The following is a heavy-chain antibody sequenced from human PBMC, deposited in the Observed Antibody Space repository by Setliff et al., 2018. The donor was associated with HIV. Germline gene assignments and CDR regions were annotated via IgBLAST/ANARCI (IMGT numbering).Heavy chain of an antibody. V-gene: IGHV4-59*08. D-gene: IGHD3-22*01. Sequence: SETLSLTCTVSGGSISNYYWSWIWQPPGKGLEWIGYISYTGTTKYNPSLKSRVTISVDTSKNQFSVRLSSVSAADTAVYFCARHVARFDYDTGGYYVSHFDYWGQGPQVTVSS. CDR2: ISYTGTT. CDR1: GGSISNYY. CDR3: ARHVARFDYDTGGYYVSHFDY. J-gene: IGHJ4*02.